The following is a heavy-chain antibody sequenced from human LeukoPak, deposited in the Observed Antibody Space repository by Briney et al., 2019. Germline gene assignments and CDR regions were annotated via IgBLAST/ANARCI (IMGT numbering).Heavy chain of an antibody. CDR1: DGSINSYY. J-gene: IGHJ4*02. Sequence: SETLSLTCSVSDGSINSYYWNWIRRPPGKGLEWIGYIYYTGSTNSNPSLRSRVTISVDTSKNQFSLKLSSVTAADTAVYYCARVRGVVSPLDYWGQGTLVTVSS. D-gene: IGHD3-10*01. V-gene: IGHV4-59*01. CDR2: IYYTGST. CDR3: ARVRGVVSPLDY.